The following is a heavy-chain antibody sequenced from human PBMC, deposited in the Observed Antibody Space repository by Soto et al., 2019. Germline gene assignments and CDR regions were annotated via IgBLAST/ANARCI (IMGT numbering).Heavy chain of an antibody. CDR2: ISTYNGNT. D-gene: IGHD3-22*01. CDR1: GYMFRSNG. CDR3: ARGSEDYYHDNRGYYSSSAFGS. V-gene: IGHV1-18*01. J-gene: IGHJ4*02. Sequence: ASVKVSCKASGYMFRSNGINWVRQAPGKGLEWMGWISTYNGNTKYGQKFQDRVTMTTETSTSTVYMELRSLRFDDTAVYYCARGSEDYYHDNRGYYSSSAFGSWGPGALVTVSS.